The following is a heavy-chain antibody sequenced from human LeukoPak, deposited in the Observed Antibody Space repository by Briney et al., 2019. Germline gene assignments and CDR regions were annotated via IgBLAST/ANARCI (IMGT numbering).Heavy chain of an antibody. D-gene: IGHD3-3*01. CDR1: GFTFSSYG. CDR2: IWYDGSNK. J-gene: IGHJ4*02. CDR3: ARDWSGYLDY. Sequence: GRSLRLSCAASGFTFSSYGMHWVRQAPGKGLEWVAVIWYDGSNKYYADSVKGRFTISRDNSKNTLYLQMNSLRAEDTAVYCCARDWSGYLDYWGQGTLVTVSS. V-gene: IGHV3-33*01.